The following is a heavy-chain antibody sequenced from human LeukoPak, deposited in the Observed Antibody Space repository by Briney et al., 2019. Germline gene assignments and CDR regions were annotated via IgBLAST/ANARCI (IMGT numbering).Heavy chain of an antibody. D-gene: IGHD3-22*01. V-gene: IGHV3-9*01. J-gene: IGHJ3*02. Sequence: PGRSLRLSCAASGFTFDDYAMHWVRQAPGKGLEWVSGISWNSGSIGHADSVKGRFAISRDNAKNSLYLQMNSLRAEDTALYYCAKDRMIVVVSYAFDIWGQGTMVTVSS. CDR2: ISWNSGSI. CDR1: GFTFDDYA. CDR3: AKDRMIVVVSYAFDI.